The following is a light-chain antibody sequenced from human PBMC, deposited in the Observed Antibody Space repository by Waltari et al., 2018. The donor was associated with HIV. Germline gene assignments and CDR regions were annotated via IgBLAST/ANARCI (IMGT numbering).Light chain of an antibody. Sequence: QSALTQPASVSGSPGQSITISCTGTSSDVGGYNYVSWYQQHPGKAPKVMIYEVTNQPSGVSNRFSGSKSGNTASLTISGLQAEDEADYYCSSYTSSNTVVFGGGTKLTVL. V-gene: IGLV2-14*01. CDR3: SSYTSSNTVV. CDR1: SSDVGGYNY. J-gene: IGLJ2*01. CDR2: EVT.